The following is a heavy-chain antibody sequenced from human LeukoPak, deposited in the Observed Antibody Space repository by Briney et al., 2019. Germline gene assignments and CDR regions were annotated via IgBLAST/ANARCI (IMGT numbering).Heavy chain of an antibody. D-gene: IGHD3-3*01. CDR1: GFTFSSYA. J-gene: IGHJ4*02. Sequence: GGSLRLSCAASGFTFSSYAMSWVRQAPGKGLEWVSAISGSGGSTYYADSVKGRFTISRDNSKNTLYLQMNSLRAEDTAVYYCAKGSETYYDFWSGYGNFDYWGQGTLVTVSS. CDR3: AKGSETYYDFWSGYGNFDY. CDR2: ISGSGGST. V-gene: IGHV3-23*01.